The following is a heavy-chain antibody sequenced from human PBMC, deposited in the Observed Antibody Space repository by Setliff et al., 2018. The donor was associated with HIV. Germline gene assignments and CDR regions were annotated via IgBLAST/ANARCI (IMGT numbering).Heavy chain of an antibody. CDR3: ARGRTQWPNYNYFDP. CDR2: IYYSGST. V-gene: IGHV4-59*11. Sequence: PSETPSLTCTVSGDSISSHYWSWIRQPPGKGLEWIGNIYYSGSTNYNPSLKSRVSISVDTSKNQFSLKLSSVTAADTAVYYCARGRTQWPNYNYFDPWGLGTLVTVSS. J-gene: IGHJ5*02. CDR1: GDSISSHY. D-gene: IGHD6-19*01.